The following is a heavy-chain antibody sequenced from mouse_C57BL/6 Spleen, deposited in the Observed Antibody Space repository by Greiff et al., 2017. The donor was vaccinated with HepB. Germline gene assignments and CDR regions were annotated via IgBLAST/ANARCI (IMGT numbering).Heavy chain of an antibody. Sequence: QVHVKQPGAELVKPGASVKLSCKASGYTFTSYWMHWVKQRPGQGLEWIGMIHPNSGSTNYNEKFKSKATLTVDKSSSTAYMQLSSLTSEDSAVYYCARSVTTPFAYWGQGTLVTVSA. CDR2: IHPNSGST. CDR3: ARSVTTPFAY. V-gene: IGHV1-64*01. J-gene: IGHJ3*01. D-gene: IGHD2-3*01. CDR1: GYTFTSYW.